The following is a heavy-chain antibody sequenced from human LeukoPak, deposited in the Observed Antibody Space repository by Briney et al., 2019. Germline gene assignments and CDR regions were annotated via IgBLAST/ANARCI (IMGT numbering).Heavy chain of an antibody. D-gene: IGHD1-26*01. J-gene: IGHJ4*02. CDR1: GYTFTGYY. Sequence: ASVKVSCKASGYTFTGYYMHWVRQAPGQGLEWMGWMNPNSGNTGYAQKFQGRVTMTRDTAISTAYMELSRLRSDDTAVYYCAREVFGATMIDYWGQGTLVTVSS. V-gene: IGHV1-2*02. CDR3: AREVFGATMIDY. CDR2: MNPNSGNT.